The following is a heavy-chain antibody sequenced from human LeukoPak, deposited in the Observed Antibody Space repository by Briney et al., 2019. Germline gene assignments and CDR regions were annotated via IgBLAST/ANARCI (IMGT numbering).Heavy chain of an antibody. V-gene: IGHV3-20*04. CDR1: GFTFDDYF. J-gene: IGHJ4*02. CDR3: ARDYYYDSSGEQFDY. D-gene: IGHD3-22*01. Sequence: PGGSLRLSCAASGFTFDDYFMSWVRQAPGKGLEWVSAINWNGGSTGYADSVKGRFTISRDNAKNSLYLQMNSLRAEDTASYYCARDYYYDSSGEQFDYWGQGTLVTVSS. CDR2: INWNGGST.